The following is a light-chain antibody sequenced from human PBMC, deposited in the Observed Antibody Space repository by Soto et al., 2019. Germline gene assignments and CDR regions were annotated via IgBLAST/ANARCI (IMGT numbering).Light chain of an antibody. Sequence: EIVLTQSPGTLSLSPGERATLSCRASQSVTNSYLAWYQQKPGQAPRLLIYGASSRATGIPDRFSGSGSGTDFTLTVSRLEPEDFAVYYCQQYGGSPFTFGGGTKVEIK. CDR2: GAS. CDR1: QSVTNSY. J-gene: IGKJ4*01. V-gene: IGKV3-20*01. CDR3: QQYGGSPFT.